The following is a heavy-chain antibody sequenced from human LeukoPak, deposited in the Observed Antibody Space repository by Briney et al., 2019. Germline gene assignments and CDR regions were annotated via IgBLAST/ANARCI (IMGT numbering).Heavy chain of an antibody. D-gene: IGHD3-16*01. J-gene: IGHJ6*02. V-gene: IGHV3-7*03. CDR2: VNHNGNVN. CDR3: ARGGGLDV. Sequence: GGSLRLSCAASGFTFSSYWMNWARQAPGKGLEWVASVNHNGNVNYYVDSVEGRFTISRDNAKNSLYLQMSNLRAEDTAVYFCARGGGLDVWGQGATVTVSS. CDR1: GFTFSSYW.